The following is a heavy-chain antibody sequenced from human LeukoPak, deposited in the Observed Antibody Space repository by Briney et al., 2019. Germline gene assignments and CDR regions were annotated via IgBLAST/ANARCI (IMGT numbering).Heavy chain of an antibody. V-gene: IGHV3-7*01. Sequence: PGGSLRLSCAASGFTFSSYWMSWVRQAPGKGLEWVANIKQDGSEKYYVDSVKGRFTISRDNAKNSLYLQMNSLRAEDTAVYYCARRHRWQQPYAFDIWGPGTMVTVSS. J-gene: IGHJ3*02. CDR3: ARRHRWQQPYAFDI. CDR2: IKQDGSEK. D-gene: IGHD6-13*01. CDR1: GFTFSSYW.